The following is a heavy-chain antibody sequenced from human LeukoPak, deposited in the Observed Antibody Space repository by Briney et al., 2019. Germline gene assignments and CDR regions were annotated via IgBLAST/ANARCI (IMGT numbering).Heavy chain of an antibody. J-gene: IGHJ6*03. Sequence: SETLSRTCTVSGGSISSSSYYWGWIRQPPGKGLEWIGSIYYSGNTYYNPSLKSRVTISVDTSKNQFSLKLTSVTAADTAVYYCAREGPVGATQTTYYYYMDVWGKGTTVTVSS. D-gene: IGHD1-26*01. V-gene: IGHV4-39*02. CDR3: AREGPVGATQTTYYYYMDV. CDR2: IYYSGNT. CDR1: GGSISSSSYY.